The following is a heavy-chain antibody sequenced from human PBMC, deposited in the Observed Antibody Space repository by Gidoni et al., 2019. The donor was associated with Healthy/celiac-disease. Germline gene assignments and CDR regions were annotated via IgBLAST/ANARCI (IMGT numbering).Heavy chain of an antibody. CDR2: IIPILGIA. J-gene: IGHJ3*02. Sequence: QVQLVQSGAEVKKPGSSVKVSCKASGGTFSSYAICWVRPAPGQGLEWMGRIIPILGIANYAQKFQGRVTITADKSTSTAYMELSSLRSEDTAVYYCARVRTLGYCSGGSCTGAFDIWGQGTMVTVSS. CDR3: ARVRTLGYCSGGSCTGAFDI. CDR1: GGTFSSYA. V-gene: IGHV1-69*04. D-gene: IGHD2-15*01.